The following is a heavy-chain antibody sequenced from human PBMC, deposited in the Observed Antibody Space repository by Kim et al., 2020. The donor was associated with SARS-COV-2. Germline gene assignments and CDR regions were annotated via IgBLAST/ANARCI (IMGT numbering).Heavy chain of an antibody. Sequence: VQGRFTISRDNAKNSLYLQMNRLRAEDTALYHCARGYSSGWFGVLYYFDYWGQGTLVTVSS. V-gene: IGHV3-20*01. D-gene: IGHD6-19*01. CDR3: ARGYSSGWFGVLYYFDY. J-gene: IGHJ4*02.